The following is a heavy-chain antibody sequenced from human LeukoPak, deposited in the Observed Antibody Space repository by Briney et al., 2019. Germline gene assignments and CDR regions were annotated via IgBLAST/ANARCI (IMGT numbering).Heavy chain of an antibody. CDR1: GFTFSSYW. CDR2: IKQDGSEK. CDR3: ARAWFGLKPVLIFDY. J-gene: IGHJ4*02. V-gene: IGHV3-7*01. Sequence: GGTLRLSCAASGFTFSSYWMSWVRQAPGKGLEWVANIKQDGSEKYYVDSVKGRFTISRDNAKNSLYLQMNSLRAEDTAVYYCARAWFGLKPVLIFDYWGQGTLVTVSS. D-gene: IGHD3-10*01.